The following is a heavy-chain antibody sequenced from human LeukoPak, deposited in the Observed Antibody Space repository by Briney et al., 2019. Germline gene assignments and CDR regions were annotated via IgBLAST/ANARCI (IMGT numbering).Heavy chain of an antibody. CDR2: INPNSGGT. V-gene: IGHV1-2*02. D-gene: IGHD2-2*02. CDR3: ARGYCSSTSCYTVDY. J-gene: IGHJ4*02. Sequence: ASVKVSCKASGYTFTGYYMHWVRQAPGQGLEWMGWINPNSGGTNYAQKFQGRVTMTRDTSISTAYMELSRLRSDDTAVYYCARGYCSSTSCYTVDYWGQGTLVNVSS. CDR1: GYTFTGYY.